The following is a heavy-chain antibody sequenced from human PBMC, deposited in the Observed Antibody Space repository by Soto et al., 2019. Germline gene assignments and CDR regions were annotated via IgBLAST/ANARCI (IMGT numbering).Heavy chain of an antibody. J-gene: IGHJ4*02. CDR3: ARYTAVADPYYFDY. CDR1: GGSISSGGYY. D-gene: IGHD6-19*01. CDR2: ISDGVDRA. Sequence: PSETLSLTCTVSGGSISSGGYYWSWVRQAPGKGLEWVAGISDGVDRAYYGDSVKGRFTISRDTSKNMLYLHMNSLRAEDTAIYYCARYTAVADPYYFDYWGQGTLVTVSS. V-gene: IGHV3-23*01.